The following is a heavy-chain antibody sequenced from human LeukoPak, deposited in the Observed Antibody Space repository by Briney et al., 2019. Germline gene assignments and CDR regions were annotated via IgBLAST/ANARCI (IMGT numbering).Heavy chain of an antibody. Sequence: PRGSLRLSCAASGFTFDDYGMSWVRQAPGKGLEWVSGINWNGGSTGYADSVKGRFTISRDNAKNSLYLQMNSLRAEDTALYYCARGMIVVASNDAFDIWGQGTMVTVSS. J-gene: IGHJ3*02. CDR2: INWNGGST. D-gene: IGHD3-22*01. CDR1: GFTFDDYG. CDR3: ARGMIVVASNDAFDI. V-gene: IGHV3-20*04.